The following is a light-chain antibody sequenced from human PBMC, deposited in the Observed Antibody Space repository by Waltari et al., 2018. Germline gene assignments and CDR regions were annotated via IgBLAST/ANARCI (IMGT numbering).Light chain of an antibody. CDR3: QQYDSTPYT. Sequence: EIVLTQSPDTLSLSPGDRAALSCRASQSLSSSYLAWYQQKPGQAPRLLIYGASSRATGIPDRFSGSGSETDFTLTISRLEPEDFAVYYCQQYDSTPYTFGQGTKLEI. CDR1: QSLSSSY. J-gene: IGKJ2*01. CDR2: GAS. V-gene: IGKV3-20*01.